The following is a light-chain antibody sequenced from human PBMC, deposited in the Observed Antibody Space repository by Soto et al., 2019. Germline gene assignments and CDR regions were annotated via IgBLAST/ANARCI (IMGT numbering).Light chain of an antibody. Sequence: EIVITQSPATLSVSPGERATLSCRASQSVSSNLAWYQQKPGQAPRLLIYGASTRATGIPARFSGSGSGTEFTLTISSLQSEDFAVYYCQQYNNWRSAFGPGTKVDIK. CDR1: QSVSSN. V-gene: IGKV3-15*01. J-gene: IGKJ3*01. CDR2: GAS. CDR3: QQYNNWRSA.